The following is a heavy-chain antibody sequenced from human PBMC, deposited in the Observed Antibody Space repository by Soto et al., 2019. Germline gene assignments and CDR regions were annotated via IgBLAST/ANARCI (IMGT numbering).Heavy chain of an antibody. J-gene: IGHJ5*02. CDR1: GYTFTSYA. CDR2: INAGNGNT. D-gene: IGHD2-2*01. V-gene: IGHV1-3*01. Sequence: ASVKVSCKASGYTFTSYAMHWVRQAPGQRLEWMGWINAGNGNTKYSQKYQGRVTITRDTSASTAYMELSSLRSEDTAVYYCARDRPTTCSSTSCYVNRFDPWGQGTLVTVSS. CDR3: ARDRPTTCSSTSCYVNRFDP.